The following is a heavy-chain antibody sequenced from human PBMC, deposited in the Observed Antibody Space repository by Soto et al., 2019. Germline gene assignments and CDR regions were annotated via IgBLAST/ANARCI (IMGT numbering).Heavy chain of an antibody. V-gene: IGHV3-7*01. CDR1: GFPFSSYW. CDR2: IKPYGSDT. Sequence: EVQLVESGGDLVQPGGSLRLSCAASGFPFSSYWMTWVRRATGKGLQRVASIKPYGSDTYFLDSVRVRFAVSRDNARNSVYLQMTSLGVDDTALYPCVKGHLFVDPWGQGALASVPS. J-gene: IGHJ5*02. D-gene: IGHD3-10*02. CDR3: VKGHLFVDP.